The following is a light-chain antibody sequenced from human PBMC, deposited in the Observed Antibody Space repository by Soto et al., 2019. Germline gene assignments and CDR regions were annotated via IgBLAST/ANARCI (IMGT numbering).Light chain of an antibody. CDR2: EVT. Sequence: HSALTQPPSASGSPGQSVTISCTGTSSDIGGYNYVSWYQQHPGKAPKLIIYEVTKRPSGVPDRFSGSKSGNTASLTVSGLQAEDEADYYCSSYTDSNNYVFGTGTKLTVL. V-gene: IGLV2-8*01. J-gene: IGLJ1*01. CDR1: SSDIGGYNY. CDR3: SSYTDSNNYV.